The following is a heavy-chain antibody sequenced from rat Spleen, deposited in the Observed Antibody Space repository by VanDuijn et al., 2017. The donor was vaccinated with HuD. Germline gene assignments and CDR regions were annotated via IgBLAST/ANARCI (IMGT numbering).Heavy chain of an antibody. CDR1: GFSLSNYG. CDR2: IWGDGNS. J-gene: IGHJ2*01. D-gene: IGHD1-8*01. CDR3: ARALQYPHY. Sequence: QVQLKESGPGLVQPSQTLSLTCTVSGFSLSNYGVIWVRQPPGKGLDWMGVIWGDGNSNYNSVLKSRLSISRDTSKSQVFLKMSSLQTEDTATYYCARALQYPHYWGQGVMVTVSS. V-gene: IGHV2-13*01.